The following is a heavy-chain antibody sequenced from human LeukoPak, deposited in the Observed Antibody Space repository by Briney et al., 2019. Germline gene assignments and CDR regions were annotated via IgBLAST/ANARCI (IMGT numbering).Heavy chain of an antibody. CDR3: ARGGYPRDY. V-gene: IGHV4-34*01. CDR1: GGSFSGYY. Sequence: PSETLSLTCAVYGGSFSGYYWSWIRQPPGKGLEWIGEINHSGSTNYNPSLKSRVTISVDTSKNQFSLKLSSVTAADTAVYHCARGGYPRDYWGQGTLVTVSS. D-gene: IGHD6-13*01. CDR2: INHSGST. J-gene: IGHJ4*02.